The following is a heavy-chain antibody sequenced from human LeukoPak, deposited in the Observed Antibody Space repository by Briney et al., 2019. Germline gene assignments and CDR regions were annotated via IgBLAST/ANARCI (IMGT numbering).Heavy chain of an antibody. CDR3: AGDRYSSSGGIDY. D-gene: IGHD6-13*01. Sequence: SETLSLTCTVSGGSISSSSYYWGWIRQPPGKGLEWIGYIYYSGSTYYNPSLKSRVTISVDTSKNQFSLKLSSVTAADTAVYYCAGDRYSSSGGIDYWGQGTLVTVSS. CDR1: GGSISSSSYY. CDR2: IYYSGST. J-gene: IGHJ4*02. V-gene: IGHV4-31*03.